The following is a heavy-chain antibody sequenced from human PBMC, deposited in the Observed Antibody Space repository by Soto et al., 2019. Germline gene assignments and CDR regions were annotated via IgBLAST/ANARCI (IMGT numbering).Heavy chain of an antibody. V-gene: IGHV1-69*01. Sequence: QVQLVQSGAEVKKPGSSVKVSCKASGGTFSSYAISWVRQAPGQGLEWMGGIIPIFGTANYAQKFQGRVTITADDSTSTAYMELSSLRSEDTAVYYCASQYCSSTSCYYNWFDPWGQGTLVTVSS. CDR2: IIPIFGTA. CDR1: GGTFSSYA. D-gene: IGHD2-2*01. J-gene: IGHJ5*02. CDR3: ASQYCSSTSCYYNWFDP.